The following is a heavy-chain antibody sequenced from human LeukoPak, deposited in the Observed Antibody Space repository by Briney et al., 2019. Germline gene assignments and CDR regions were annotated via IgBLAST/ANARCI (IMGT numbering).Heavy chain of an antibody. CDR3: AREYYSSFDF. J-gene: IGHJ4*02. D-gene: IGHD2-21*01. V-gene: IGHV3-7*01. CDR1: GFNFGVYW. CDR2: MNQDGHYV. Sequence: GGSLRLSCAASGFNFGVYWMSWVRQAPGKGLEWVATMNQDGHYVYYVDSVKGRFYISRDNARNSLYLQMDSLRAEDTAVYYCAREYYSSFDFWGQGALVTVSS.